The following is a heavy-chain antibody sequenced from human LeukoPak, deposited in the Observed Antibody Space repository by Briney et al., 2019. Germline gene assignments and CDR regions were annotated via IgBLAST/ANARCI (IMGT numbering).Heavy chain of an antibody. CDR3: ARHRPGYRNGYASFDY. Sequence: GESLKISCKGSGYSFSTYWISWVRQMSGKGLEWMGRFDPSDSYTNYSPSFQGHVTISPDKSISTAYLQWSSLKASDTAMYYCARHRPGYRNGYASFDYWGQGTLVTVSS. J-gene: IGHJ4*02. CDR1: GYSFSTYW. V-gene: IGHV5-10-1*01. D-gene: IGHD5-12*01. CDR2: FDPSDSYT.